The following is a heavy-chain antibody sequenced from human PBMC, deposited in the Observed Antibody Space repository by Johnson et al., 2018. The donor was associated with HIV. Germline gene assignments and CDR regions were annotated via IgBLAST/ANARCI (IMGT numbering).Heavy chain of an antibody. Sequence: QVQLVESGGGLVQPGGSLRLSCAASGFTFSDYYMSWIRQAPGKGLECLSYISSSGISIYYIDSVKGRFTISRDNAKNSLYLQMNSLRAEDTAVYYCAREMATIRGYAFDIWGQGTMVTVSS. V-gene: IGHV3-11*04. CDR1: GFTFSDYY. D-gene: IGHD5-24*01. CDR3: AREMATIRGYAFDI. CDR2: ISSSGISI. J-gene: IGHJ3*02.